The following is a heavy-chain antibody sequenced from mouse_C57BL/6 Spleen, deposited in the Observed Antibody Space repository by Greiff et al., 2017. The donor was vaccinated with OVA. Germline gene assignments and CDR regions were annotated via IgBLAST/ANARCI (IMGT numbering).Heavy chain of an antibody. V-gene: IGHV3-6*01. J-gene: IGHJ3*01. CDR2: ISYDGSN. D-gene: IGHD3-2*02. CDR1: GYSITSGYY. Sequence: EVQLQQSGPGLVKPSQSLSLTCSVTGYSITSGYYWNWIRQFPGNKLEWMGYISYDGSNNYNPSLKNRISITRDTSKNQFFLKLNSVTTEDTATYYCARDWDSSGYVWFAYWGQGTLVTVSA. CDR3: ARDWDSSGYVWFAY.